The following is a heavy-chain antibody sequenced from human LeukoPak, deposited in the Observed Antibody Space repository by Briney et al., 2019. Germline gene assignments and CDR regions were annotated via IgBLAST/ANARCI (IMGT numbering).Heavy chain of an antibody. J-gene: IGHJ4*02. Sequence: PGGSLRLSCTASGFTFGDYAVTWFRQAPGKGLEWVGFIRSKAYGGTADYAASVKGRFTISRDDSKSIAYLQMNILKTEDTAVYYCSRIEGSGWPNDYWGQGTLVTVSS. CDR2: IRSKAYGGTA. D-gene: IGHD6-25*01. V-gene: IGHV3-49*03. CDR3: SRIEGSGWPNDY. CDR1: GFTFGDYA.